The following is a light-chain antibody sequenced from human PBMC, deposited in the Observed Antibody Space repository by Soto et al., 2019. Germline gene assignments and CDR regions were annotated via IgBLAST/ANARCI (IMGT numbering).Light chain of an antibody. CDR3: QSYDSSNHVV. CDR1: SGSIASYY. V-gene: IGLV6-57*01. Sequence: NFMLTQPHSVSESPEKTVTISCTRSSGSIASYYVQWYQQRPGSSPTTVIYEDNQRPSGVPDRFSGSIDSSSNSASLTISGLKTEDEADYYCQSYDSSNHVVFGGGTKLTVL. CDR2: EDN. J-gene: IGLJ2*01.